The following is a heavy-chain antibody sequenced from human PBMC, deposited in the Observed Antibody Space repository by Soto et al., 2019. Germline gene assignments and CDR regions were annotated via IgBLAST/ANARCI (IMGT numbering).Heavy chain of an antibody. CDR3: ASNPTVTPSFDL. V-gene: IGHV4-39*01. Sequence: QLQLQESGPGLVKPSETLSLTCTVSGGSISSSSDYWGWIRQPPGKGLEWIGSIYYSGSTYYNPSLKSRVTISVDTSKNQFSLKLSSVTAADTAVYYCASNPTVTPSFDLWGRGTLVTVSS. CDR1: GGSISSSSDY. CDR2: IYYSGST. J-gene: IGHJ2*01. D-gene: IGHD4-17*01.